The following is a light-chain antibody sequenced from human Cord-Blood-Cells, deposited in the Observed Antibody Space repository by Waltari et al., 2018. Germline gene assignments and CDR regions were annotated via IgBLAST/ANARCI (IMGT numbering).Light chain of an antibody. CDR1: SSDVGGYNY. Sequence: QSALTQPASVSGSPGQSITISCTGTSSDVGGYNYVSWYQQHPGKAPKLMIYDVSNRPRGVSNRFSGSKSGNTASLTISGLQAEDEADYYCSSYTSSSTWVFGGGTKLTVL. CDR2: DVS. J-gene: IGLJ3*02. V-gene: IGLV2-14*01. CDR3: SSYTSSSTWV.